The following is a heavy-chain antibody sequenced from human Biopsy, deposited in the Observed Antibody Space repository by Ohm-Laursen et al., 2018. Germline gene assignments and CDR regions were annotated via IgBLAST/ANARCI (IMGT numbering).Heavy chain of an antibody. Sequence: SDTLSLTYTVSGGSFTGHYWTWIRQPPGKGLEWIGHISHTGYTSYKSSLKSRVTISLGTSRKHFSLRLTSLAAADTAVYYCARGSNEYGGLYFPHWGQGTLVTVSS. CDR2: ISHTGYT. CDR3: ARGSNEYGGLYFPH. J-gene: IGHJ1*01. D-gene: IGHD4-23*01. V-gene: IGHV4-59*11. CDR1: GGSFTGHY.